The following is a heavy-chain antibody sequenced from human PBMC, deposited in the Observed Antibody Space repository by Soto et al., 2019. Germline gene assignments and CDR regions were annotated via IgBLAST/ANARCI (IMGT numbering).Heavy chain of an antibody. Sequence: PSQTLSFTCAISGYSVSINSAAWNWIRQSPSRGLEWLGRTYYRSKWYNDYAVSVKSRITINPDTSKNQFSLQLNSVTPEDTAVYYCASLLSYCSGGSCYGGNDAFDIWGQGTMVTVSS. D-gene: IGHD2-15*01. J-gene: IGHJ3*02. V-gene: IGHV6-1*01. CDR2: TYYRSKWYN. CDR3: ASLLSYCSGGSCYGGNDAFDI. CDR1: GYSVSINSAA.